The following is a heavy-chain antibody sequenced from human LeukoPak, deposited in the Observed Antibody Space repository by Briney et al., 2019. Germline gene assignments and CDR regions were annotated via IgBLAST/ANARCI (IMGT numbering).Heavy chain of an antibody. CDR2: IYPGDSDT. CDR3: ARHHSSSWYDYYYYMDV. Sequence: GESLKISCKGSGSSFTSYWIGWVRQMPGKGLEWMGIIYPGDSDTRYSPSFQGQVTISADKSISTAYLQWSSLKASDTAMYYCARHHSSSWYDYYYYMDVWGKGTTVTVSS. V-gene: IGHV5-51*01. D-gene: IGHD6-13*01. CDR1: GSSFTSYW. J-gene: IGHJ6*03.